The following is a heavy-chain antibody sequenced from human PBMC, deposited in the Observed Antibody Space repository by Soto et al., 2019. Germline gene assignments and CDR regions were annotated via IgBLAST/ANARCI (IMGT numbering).Heavy chain of an antibody. Sequence: QVQLQESGPGLVKPSGTLSLTCAVSSGSISTDYWWSWVRQPPGKGLEGIGEVHRSGTTNYIQSLKSGVTMSVDKSGNQVALELTSVAAADTAVYYCARGVSFRWVSWGQGTLVTVSS. CDR3: ARGVSFRWVS. V-gene: IGHV4-4*02. D-gene: IGHD2-8*01. CDR2: VHRSGTT. CDR1: SGSISTDYW. J-gene: IGHJ5*02.